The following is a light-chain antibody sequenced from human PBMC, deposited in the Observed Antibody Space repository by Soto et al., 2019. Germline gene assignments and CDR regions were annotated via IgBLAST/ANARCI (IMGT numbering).Light chain of an antibody. J-gene: IGKJ2*01. CDR1: YIFSSNY. CDR2: GAS. V-gene: IGKV3-20*01. Sequence: LTQSPDTLSLSPGERANLSCRASYIFSSNYLAWYQQKPGQAPRLLIYGASTRTTGIPDSSSGSGSGTELTLPVSRLEPEDSAVYYCQQYSSAPPMYTFCQGTKLDIK. CDR3: QQYSSAPPMYT.